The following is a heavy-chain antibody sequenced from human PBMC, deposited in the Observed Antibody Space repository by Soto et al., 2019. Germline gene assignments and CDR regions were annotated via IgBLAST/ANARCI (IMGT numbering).Heavy chain of an antibody. D-gene: IGHD3-22*01. CDR2: IYYSGST. CDR3: ARQWDYESSGYPYYFDY. Sequence: QLQLQESGPGLVKPSETLSLTCTVSGGSISSSSYYWGWIRQPPGKGLEWIGSIYYSGSTYYNPYLKSRVTILVDPPTIPLSLKLGSVTAAHTAVYYCARQWDYESSGYPYYFDYWGQGTLVTVSS. CDR1: GGSISSSSYY. V-gene: IGHV4-39*01. J-gene: IGHJ4*02.